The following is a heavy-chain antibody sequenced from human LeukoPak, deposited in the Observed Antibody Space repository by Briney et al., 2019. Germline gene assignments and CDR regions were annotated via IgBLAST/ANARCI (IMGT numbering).Heavy chain of an antibody. CDR2: ITSSSSYI. Sequence: RGSLRLSCAASGFTFSSYNMNWVRQAPGKGLEWVSSITSSSSYIYYADSVKGRFTISRDNAKKSLYLQMNSLRAEDTAVYYCARAGDYDYWGQGTLVTVSS. J-gene: IGHJ4*02. CDR1: GFTFSSYN. CDR3: ARAGDYDY. D-gene: IGHD4-17*01. V-gene: IGHV3-21*01.